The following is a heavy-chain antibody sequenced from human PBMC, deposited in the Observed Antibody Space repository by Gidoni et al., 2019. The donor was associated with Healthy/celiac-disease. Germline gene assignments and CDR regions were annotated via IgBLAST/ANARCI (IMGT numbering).Heavy chain of an antibody. D-gene: IGHD5-18*01. J-gene: IGHJ4*02. Sequence: EVQLLESGGGLVQLGGSLRLCCAASGVTFSSYAISWVRQAPGRGLEWVSTISGSGGSTYYADSVKGRFTISRDNPKNTLYLQMNSLRAEDTAIYSCAKNLFNELWGDYWGQGTLVTVSS. CDR2: ISGSGGST. V-gene: IGHV3-23*01. CDR1: GVTFSSYA. CDR3: AKNLFNELWGDY.